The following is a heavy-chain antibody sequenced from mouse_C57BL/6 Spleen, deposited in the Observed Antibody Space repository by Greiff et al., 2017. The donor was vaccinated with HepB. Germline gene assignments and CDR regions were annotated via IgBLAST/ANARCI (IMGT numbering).Heavy chain of an antibody. CDR2: INPSNGGT. V-gene: IGHV1-53*01. J-gene: IGHJ3*01. CDR3: ARSTGAGFLFAY. D-gene: IGHD4-1*01. CDR1: GYTFTSYW. Sequence: QVQLQQPGTELVKPGASVKLSCKASGYTFTSYWMHWVEQRPGQGLEWIGNINPSNGGTNYNEKFKSKATLTVDKSASTAYMQLSSLTSEDSAVYYCARSTGAGFLFAYWGQGTLVTVSA.